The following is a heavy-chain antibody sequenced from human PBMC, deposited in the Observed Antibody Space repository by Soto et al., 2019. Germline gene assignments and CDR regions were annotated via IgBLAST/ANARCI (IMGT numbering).Heavy chain of an antibody. CDR2: IYYGGSA. CDR3: ARGGHCTNGVCSALDY. V-gene: IGHV4-59*08. J-gene: IGHJ4*02. D-gene: IGHD2-8*01. Sequence: PSETLSLTCTVSGGSISTYYWNWIRQPPGKGLEWIGYIYYGGSANYNPSLKSRVTISVDTSKKQFSLKLSSVTAADTAEYYCARGGHCTNGVCSALDYWGQGTLVTVSS. CDR1: GGSISTYY.